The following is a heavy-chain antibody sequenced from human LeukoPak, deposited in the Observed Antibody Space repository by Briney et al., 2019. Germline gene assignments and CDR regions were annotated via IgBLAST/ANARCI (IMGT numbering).Heavy chain of an antibody. CDR3: ARDEQGGTTGGLGY. J-gene: IGHJ4*02. V-gene: IGHV1-2*06. CDR2: INPNSGAT. CDR1: GYTFTDHY. Sequence: GASVKVSCKASGYTFTDHYIHWVRQAPGQGLEWVGRINPNSGATHYPQKFQGRVTMTRDTSINTAYLELNSLRSDDTAIYYCARDEQGGTTGGLGYWGQGTLVTVSS. D-gene: IGHD4-17*01.